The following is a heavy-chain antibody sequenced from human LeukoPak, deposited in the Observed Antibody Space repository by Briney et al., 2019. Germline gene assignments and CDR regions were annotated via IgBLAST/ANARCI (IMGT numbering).Heavy chain of an antibody. CDR2: IKQDGSEK. V-gene: IGHV3-7*03. D-gene: IGHD6-13*01. CDR3: AKGAAVEGIPLFDY. J-gene: IGHJ4*02. Sequence: GGSLRLSCAASGFTFSSYWMSWVRQAPGKGPEWVANIKQDGSEKYYVDSVKGRFTISRDNSKSTLYLQMNSLRAEDTAVYYCAKGAAVEGIPLFDYWGQGTLVTVSS. CDR1: GFTFSSYW.